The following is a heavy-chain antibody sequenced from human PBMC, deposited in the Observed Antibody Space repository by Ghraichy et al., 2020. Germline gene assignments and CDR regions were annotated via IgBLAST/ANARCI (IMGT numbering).Heavy chain of an antibody. CDR1: GFTFSSYA. V-gene: IGHV3-30*04. CDR3: ARAVVVPAASYYYYYMDV. CDR2: ISYDGSNK. Sequence: GESLNISCAASGFTFSSYAMHWVRQAPGKGLEWVAVISYDGSNKYYADSVKGRFTISRDNSKNTLYLQMNSLRAEDTAVYYCARAVVVPAASYYYYYMDVWGKGTTVTVSS. D-gene: IGHD2-2*01. J-gene: IGHJ6*03.